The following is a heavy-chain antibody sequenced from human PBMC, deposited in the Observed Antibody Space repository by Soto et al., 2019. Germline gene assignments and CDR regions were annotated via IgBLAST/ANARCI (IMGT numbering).Heavy chain of an antibody. CDR3: AHRQHLPGQRWLQSSSSWAFDY. D-gene: IGHD5-12*01. J-gene: IGHJ4*02. CDR2: IYWDDDK. V-gene: IGHV2-5*02. CDR1: GFSLSTSGVG. Sequence: QITLKESGPTLVKPTQTLTLTCTFSGFSLSTSGVGVGWIRQPPGKALEWLALIYWDDDKRYSPSLKRRLTITKDSSKNQVVLTMNNMDPVDTATYYCAHRQHLPGQRWLQSSSSWAFDYWGQGTLVTVSS.